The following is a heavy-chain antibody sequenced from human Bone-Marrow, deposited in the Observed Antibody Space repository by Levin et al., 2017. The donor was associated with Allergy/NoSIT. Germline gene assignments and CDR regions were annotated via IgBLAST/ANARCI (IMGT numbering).Heavy chain of an antibody. CDR2: ITYDGSNK. CDR1: GFTFSRFG. CDR3: AKESNVDTSMAN. D-gene: IGHD5-18*01. V-gene: IGHV3-30*18. J-gene: IGHJ4*02. Sequence: PGGSLRLSCAASGFTFSRFGMHWVRQAPGKGPECVAHITYDGSNKNYVDSVKGRFTISRDNSKNTLYLQMNSLRTEDTSMYYCAKESNVDTSMANWGQGTLVTVSS.